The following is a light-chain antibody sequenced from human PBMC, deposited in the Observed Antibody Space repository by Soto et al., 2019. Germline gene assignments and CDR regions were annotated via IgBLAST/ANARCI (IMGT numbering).Light chain of an antibody. Sequence: DIQMTQSRSSLSASVGYRVTITCRASQSISSYLNWYQQKPGIAPNLLIYAASNLESGVPSRFSGSGSGTDFTLTISSLQPEDFATYYCQQSYTTPITFGQGTRLEIK. CDR2: AAS. V-gene: IGKV1-39*01. CDR1: QSISSY. CDR3: QQSYTTPIT. J-gene: IGKJ5*01.